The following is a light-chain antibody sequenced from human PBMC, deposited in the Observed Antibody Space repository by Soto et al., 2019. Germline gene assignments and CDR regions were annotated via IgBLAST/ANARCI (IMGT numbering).Light chain of an antibody. J-gene: IGKJ4*01. CDR1: ETVGSN. V-gene: IGKV3-11*02. CDR2: DAS. CDR3: QQRSVWPPLN. Sequence: VLTQSPDTLSLSPGERATLSCRATETVGSNLAWFQQKPGQTHRLLIYDASTRVTGIPARFRGSGYGRDFTLTIIILEPEDFAVYYCQQRSVWPPLNFGGGTKVEIK.